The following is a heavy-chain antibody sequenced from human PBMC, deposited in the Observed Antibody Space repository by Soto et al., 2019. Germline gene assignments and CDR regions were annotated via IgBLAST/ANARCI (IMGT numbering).Heavy chain of an antibody. CDR1: GGTFSSYA. D-gene: IGHD6-19*01. CDR2: IIPIFGTA. Sequence: SVKVSCKASGGTFSSYAISWVRQAPGQGLEWMGGIIPIFGTANYAQKFQGRVTITADESTSTAYMELSSLRSEDTAVYYCARDQAVALQGAFDYWGQGTLVPVSS. CDR3: ARDQAVALQGAFDY. V-gene: IGHV1-69*13. J-gene: IGHJ4*02.